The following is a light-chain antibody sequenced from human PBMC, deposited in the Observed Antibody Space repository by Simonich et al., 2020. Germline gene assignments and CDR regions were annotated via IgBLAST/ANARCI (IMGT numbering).Light chain of an antibody. CDR1: QSVSSSS. CDR3: QQYGSSIT. J-gene: IGKJ5*01. V-gene: IGKV3D-20*01. Sequence: EIVLTQSPGTLSLSPGERATLSCRASQSVSSSSLAWYQQKPGLAPRLLIYDASSRATGIPDRFSGSGSGTDFTLTISRLEPEDFAVYYCQQYGSSITFGQGTRLEIK. CDR2: DAS.